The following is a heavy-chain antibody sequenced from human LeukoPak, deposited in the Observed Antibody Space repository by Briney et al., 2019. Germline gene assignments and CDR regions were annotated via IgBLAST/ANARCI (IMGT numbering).Heavy chain of an antibody. CDR2: INNDGSII. D-gene: IGHD1-7*01. CDR1: GFSFSTNW. Sequence: TGGSLRLSCAASGFSFSTNWMHWVRQVPGKGLVWVSRINNDGSIINYADSVKGRFTISRDNAKNTIYLQMNSLTAEDTAVYYCARDRELYRWGQGTLVTVSS. V-gene: IGHV3-74*01. J-gene: IGHJ5*02. CDR3: ARDRELYR.